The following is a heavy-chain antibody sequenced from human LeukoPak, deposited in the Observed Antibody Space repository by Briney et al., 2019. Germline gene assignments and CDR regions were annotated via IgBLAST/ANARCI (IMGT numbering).Heavy chain of an antibody. J-gene: IGHJ6*02. Sequence: SVKVSCKASGGTFISYAISWVRQAPGQGLEWMGGIIPIFGTANYAQKFQGRVTITADESTSTAYMELSSLRSEDTAVYYCATSPIEGSIYYYYYGMDVWGQGTTVTVSS. D-gene: IGHD3-10*01. CDR1: GGTFISYA. V-gene: IGHV1-69*01. CDR2: IIPIFGTA. CDR3: ATSPIEGSIYYYYYGMDV.